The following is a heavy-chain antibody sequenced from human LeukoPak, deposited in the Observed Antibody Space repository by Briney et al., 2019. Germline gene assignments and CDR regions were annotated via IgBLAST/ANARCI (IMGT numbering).Heavy chain of an antibody. V-gene: IGHV3-23*01. J-gene: IGHJ4*02. D-gene: IGHD5-12*01. Sequence: GGSLRLSCAASGFTFSNYAMAWVRQAPGKGLEWVSVVRGATSTDYADSVKGRFTISRDDSKNTLYLQMNSLRAGDTAIYYCATPGYSGYDFPSWGQGTLVTVSS. CDR3: ATPGYSGYDFPS. CDR2: VRGATST. CDR1: GFTFSNYA.